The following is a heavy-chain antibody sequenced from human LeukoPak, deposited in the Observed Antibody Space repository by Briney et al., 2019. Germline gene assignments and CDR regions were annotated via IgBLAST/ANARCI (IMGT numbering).Heavy chain of an antibody. CDR2: ISSSSSYI. Sequence: LXXXASGFTFSSYAMHWVRQAPGKGLEXVSSISSSSSYIYYADSVKGRFTISRDNAKNSLYLQINSLRAEDTAVYYCAREGCSSTSCRRGRAFDIWGQGTMVTVSS. CDR1: GFTFSSYA. J-gene: IGHJ3*02. V-gene: IGHV3-21*01. D-gene: IGHD2-2*01. CDR3: AREGCSSTSCRRGRAFDI.